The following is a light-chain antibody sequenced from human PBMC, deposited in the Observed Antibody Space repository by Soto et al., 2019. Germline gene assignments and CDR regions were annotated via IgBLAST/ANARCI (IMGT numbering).Light chain of an antibody. Sequence: ELVLTHSPATQSSSPGERATRSCSASQSIDTYLAWYQQKPGQAPRLLIYDASDRATGIPARFSGSGSGTAFTLTISGLEPEDFALYYCQQRYNWHLTFGGGTKVDIK. CDR1: QSIDTY. J-gene: IGKJ4*01. V-gene: IGKV3D-11*02. CDR3: QQRYNWHLT. CDR2: DAS.